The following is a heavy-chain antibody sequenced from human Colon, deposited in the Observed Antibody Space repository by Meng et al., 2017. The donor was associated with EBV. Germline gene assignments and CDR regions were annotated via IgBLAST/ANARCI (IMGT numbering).Heavy chain of an antibody. CDR3: VRDTRRGGGWFDP. V-gene: IGHV4-30-2*01. CDR2: IYHGVNI. Sequence: LEGAGSGGVRPSQTPSLTCACSVYSITSGDYSWTWIRQPPGKGLEWIGYIYHGVNIYYTPSLRSRVTISVDKSRNQFSLKLTSVSAADTDVYYCVRDTRRGGGWFDPWGQGTLVTVSS. J-gene: IGHJ5*02. CDR1: VYSITSGDYS. D-gene: IGHD3-10*01.